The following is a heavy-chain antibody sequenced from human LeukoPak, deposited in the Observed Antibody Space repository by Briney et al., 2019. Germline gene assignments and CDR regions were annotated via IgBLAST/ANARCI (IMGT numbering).Heavy chain of an antibody. D-gene: IGHD5-24*01. V-gene: IGHV4-38-2*02. CDR2: IYHSGST. CDR1: GYSISSGYY. Sequence: SETLSLTCTVSGYSISSGYYWGWIRQPPGKGLEWIGSIYHSGSTYYNPSLKSRVTISVDTSKNQSSLKLSSVTAADTAVYYCARGGDGYNRPTFFDYWGQGTLVTVSS. CDR3: ARGGDGYNRPTFFDY. J-gene: IGHJ4*02.